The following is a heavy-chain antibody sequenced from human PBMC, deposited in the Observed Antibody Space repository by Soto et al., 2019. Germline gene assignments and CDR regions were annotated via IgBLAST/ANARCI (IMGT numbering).Heavy chain of an antibody. V-gene: IGHV1-3*01. CDR2: INVGNGNT. J-gene: IGHJ4*02. Sequence: ASVKVSCKASGYTFTTYAMHWVRQAPGQRLEWMGWINVGNGNTKYSQKFQGRVTITRDTSASTAHMELSSLRSEDTAVYYCAYDSSGYLDYWGQGTLVTVSS. D-gene: IGHD3-22*01. CDR1: GYTFTTYA. CDR3: AYDSSGYLDY.